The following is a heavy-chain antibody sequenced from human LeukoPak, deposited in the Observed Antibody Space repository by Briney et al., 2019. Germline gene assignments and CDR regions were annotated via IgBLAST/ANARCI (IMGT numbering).Heavy chain of an antibody. Sequence: SETLSLTCTVSGGSISSYYWSWIRQPPGKGLEWIGYIYYSWSTNYNPSLKSRVTISVDTSKNQFSLKLSSVTAADTAVYYCAVDSSGQDAFDIWGQGTMVTVSS. V-gene: IGHV4-59*08. CDR2: IYYSWST. CDR1: GGSISSYY. J-gene: IGHJ3*02. CDR3: AVDSSGQDAFDI. D-gene: IGHD3-22*01.